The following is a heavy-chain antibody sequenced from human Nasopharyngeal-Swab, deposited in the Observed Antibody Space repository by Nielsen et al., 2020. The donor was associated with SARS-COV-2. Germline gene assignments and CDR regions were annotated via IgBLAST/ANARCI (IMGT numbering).Heavy chain of an antibody. J-gene: IGHJ3*01. CDR1: GFSFSTYG. CDR2: IWYDGSNK. CDR3: ARGSSVLAFDV. D-gene: IGHD3-10*01. Sequence: GESLKISCAASGFSFSTYGMHWVRQSPVKGLEWLTNIWYDGSNKYYADSVKGRFTVSRDNSKNTLFLEMDSLRAEDTAVYYCARGSSVLAFDVWGQGTEVTVSS. V-gene: IGHV3-33*01.